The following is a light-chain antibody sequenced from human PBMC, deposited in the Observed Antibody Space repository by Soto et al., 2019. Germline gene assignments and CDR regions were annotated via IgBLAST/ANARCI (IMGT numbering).Light chain of an antibody. CDR3: QQCDNWPRT. CDR2: RTS. Sequence: EIVMTQSPATLSVSPGERATLSCRASQSISSNLAWYQQKPGQAPRLLMFRTSSRATGFPARFSGSGSGTEFNLTISSLQSEDFAVYYCQQCDNWPRTFGQGTKLEIK. V-gene: IGKV3-15*01. J-gene: IGKJ2*01. CDR1: QSISSN.